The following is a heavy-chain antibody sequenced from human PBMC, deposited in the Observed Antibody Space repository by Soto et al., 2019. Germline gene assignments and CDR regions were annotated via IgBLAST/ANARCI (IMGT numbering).Heavy chain of an antibody. CDR3: ARVKSIAMSYGSGSYYTSSYYYYGMDV. CDR1: GGSFSGYY. CDR2: INHSGST. Sequence: PSETLSLTCAVYGGSFSGYYWSWIRQPPGKGLEWIGEINHSGSTNYNPSLKSRVTISVDTSKNQFSLKLSSVTAADTAVYYCARVKSIAMSYGSGSYYTSSYYYYGMDVWGQGTTVTVS. D-gene: IGHD3-10*01. V-gene: IGHV4-34*01. J-gene: IGHJ6*02.